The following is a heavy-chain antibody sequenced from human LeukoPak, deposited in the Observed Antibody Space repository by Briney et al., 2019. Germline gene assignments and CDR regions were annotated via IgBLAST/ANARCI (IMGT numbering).Heavy chain of an antibody. D-gene: IGHD4-23*01. CDR2: INPNSGGT. Sequence: ASVKVSCKASGYTFTGYYMHWVRQAPGQGLEWMGWINPNSGGTNYAQKFQGRVTMTRDTSISTAYMELSRLRSDDTAVYYCARDTRGTTVVTDLDYWGQGTLVTVSS. V-gene: IGHV1-2*02. CDR3: ARDTRGTTVVTDLDY. J-gene: IGHJ4*02. CDR1: GYTFTGYY.